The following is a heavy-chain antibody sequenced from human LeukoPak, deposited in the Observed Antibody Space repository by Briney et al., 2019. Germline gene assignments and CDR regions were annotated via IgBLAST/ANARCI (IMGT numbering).Heavy chain of an antibody. D-gene: IGHD1-26*01. Sequence: GGSLRLSCAASGFTFSSYGMHWVRQAPGKGLEWVAFIRYDGSNKFYADSVKGRFTISRDNPRNTLYLQMNSLRAEDTATYHCAKEWELTYWGQGTLVTVSS. V-gene: IGHV3-30*02. J-gene: IGHJ4*02. CDR3: AKEWELTY. CDR2: IRYDGSNK. CDR1: GFTFSSYG.